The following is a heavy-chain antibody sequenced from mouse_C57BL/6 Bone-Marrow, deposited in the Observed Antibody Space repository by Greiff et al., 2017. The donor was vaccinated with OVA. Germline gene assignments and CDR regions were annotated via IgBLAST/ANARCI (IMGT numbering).Heavy chain of an antibody. CDR2: INPCNGDT. Sequence: QVQLQQSGAELAKPGASVKLSCKASGYTFTSYWMHWVKQRPGQGLEWIGNINPCNGDTKSNQKFKDKATLTVDKSSSTAYMQLSSLTYEDSAVYYCARSTVGWFAVWGQGTMVTVSA. J-gene: IGHJ3*01. V-gene: IGHV1-7*01. CDR1: GYTFTSYW. D-gene: IGHD5-1*01. CDR3: ARSTVGWFAV.